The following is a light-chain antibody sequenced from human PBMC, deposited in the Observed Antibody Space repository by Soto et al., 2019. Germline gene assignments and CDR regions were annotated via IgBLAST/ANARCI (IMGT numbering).Light chain of an antibody. CDR3: QQYSAWYT. V-gene: IGKV3-20*01. Sequence: EIVLTQSPGTLSLSPGERATLSCRASQSVSSSYLAWYQQKPGQAPRLLIYGASSRATGIPDRFSGSGSGTEFTLTISSLQPDDFATYYCQQYSAWYTFGQGTEVEI. J-gene: IGKJ2*01. CDR2: GAS. CDR1: QSVSSSY.